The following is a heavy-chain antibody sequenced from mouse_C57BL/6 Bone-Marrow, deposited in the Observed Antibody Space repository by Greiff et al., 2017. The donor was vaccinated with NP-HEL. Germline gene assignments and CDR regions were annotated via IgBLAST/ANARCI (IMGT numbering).Heavy chain of an antibody. J-gene: IGHJ4*01. Sequence: EVHLVESGPGLVKPSQSLSLTCSVTGYSITSGYYWNWIRQFPGNKLEWMGYISYDGSNNYNPSLKNRISITRDTSKNQFFLKLNSVTTEDTATYYCARGGVYYGRNYAMDYWGQGTSVTVSS. V-gene: IGHV3-6*01. CDR3: ARGGVYYGRNYAMDY. CDR1: GYSITSGYY. D-gene: IGHD1-1*01. CDR2: ISYDGSN.